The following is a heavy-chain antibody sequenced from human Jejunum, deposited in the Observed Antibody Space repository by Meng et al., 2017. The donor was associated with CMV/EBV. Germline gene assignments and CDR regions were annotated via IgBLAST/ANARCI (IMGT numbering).Heavy chain of an antibody. V-gene: IGHV3-21*01. J-gene: IGHJ4*02. Sequence: ASGFTLSSQSMNWVRQAPGKGLEWVSGISSSYIYYADSVKGRFTISRDNAKNSVYLQMDSLRADDTAVYYCARDRMSTTYYYYFDYWGQGTLVTVSS. CDR2: ISSSYI. CDR3: ARDRMSTTYYYYFDY. CDR1: GFTLSSQS. D-gene: IGHD5-24*01.